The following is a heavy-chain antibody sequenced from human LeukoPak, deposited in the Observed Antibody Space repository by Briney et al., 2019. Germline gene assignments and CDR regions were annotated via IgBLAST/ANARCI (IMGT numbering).Heavy chain of an antibody. CDR3: AKDPLWFGEPEYYFDY. J-gene: IGHJ4*02. CDR2: IWYDGSNK. V-gene: IGHV3-33*06. CDR1: GFTFSSYG. Sequence: PGGSLRLSCAASGFTFSSYGMHWVRQAPGKGLELVAVIWYDGSNKYYADSVKGRFTISRDNSKNTLYLQMNSLRAEDTAVYYCAKDPLWFGEPEYYFDYWGQGTLVTVSS. D-gene: IGHD3-10*01.